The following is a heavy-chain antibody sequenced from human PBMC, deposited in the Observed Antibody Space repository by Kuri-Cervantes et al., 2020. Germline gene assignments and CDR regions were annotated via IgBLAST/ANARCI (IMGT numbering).Heavy chain of an antibody. Sequence: SETLSLTCTVSGGSISSGSYYLSWIRQPAGKGLEWIGSIYYSGSTYYNPSLKSRVTISVDTSKNQFSLKLSSVTAADTAVYYCARSPFPNRRKWELPCRWFDPWGQGTLVTVSS. J-gene: IGHJ5*02. CDR1: GGSISSGSYY. D-gene: IGHD1-26*01. CDR3: ARSPFPNRRKWELPCRWFDP. CDR2: IYYSGST. V-gene: IGHV4-39*01.